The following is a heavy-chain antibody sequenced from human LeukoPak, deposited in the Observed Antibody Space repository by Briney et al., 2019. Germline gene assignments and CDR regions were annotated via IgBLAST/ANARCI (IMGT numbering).Heavy chain of an antibody. CDR1: GYTFTGYY. CDR2: INPDSGGT. D-gene: IGHD1-26*01. V-gene: IGHV1-2*02. CDR3: ARCPKQVGFAYWHFDL. J-gene: IGHJ2*01. Sequence: GASVRVSCKASGYTFTGYYIHWVRRAPGEGPEWRGWINPDSGGTNYAQKFQGRVIMTRDTSISTGYMELSRLRSDDTAVYYCARCPKQVGFAYWHFDLWGRGTLVTVSS.